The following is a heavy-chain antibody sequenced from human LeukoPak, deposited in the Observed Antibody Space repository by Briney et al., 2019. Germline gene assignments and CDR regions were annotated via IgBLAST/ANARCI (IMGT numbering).Heavy chain of an antibody. CDR1: GGSISSSSYY. J-gene: IGHJ4*02. CDR3: ARDPRGGDY. CDR2: IYYSGST. D-gene: IGHD2-15*01. Sequence: NPSETLSLTCTVSGGSISSSSYYWGWIRQPPGKGLEWIGSIYYSGSTYYNPSLKSRVTISVDTSKNQFSLKLSSVTAADTAVYYCARDPRGGDYWGQGTLVTVSS. V-gene: IGHV4-39*07.